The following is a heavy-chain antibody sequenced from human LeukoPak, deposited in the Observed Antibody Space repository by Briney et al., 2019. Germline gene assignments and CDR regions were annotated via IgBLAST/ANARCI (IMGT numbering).Heavy chain of an antibody. Sequence: GASVKVSCKASGYTFTGYYMHWVRQAPGQGLEWMGGIIPIFGTANYAQKSQGRVTITADESTSTAYMELSSLRSEDTAVYYCASLGGGSTVTTYLNYWGQGTLVTVSS. CDR2: IIPIFGTA. CDR3: ASLGGGSTVTTYLNY. D-gene: IGHD4-17*01. CDR1: GYTFTGYY. J-gene: IGHJ4*02. V-gene: IGHV1-69*13.